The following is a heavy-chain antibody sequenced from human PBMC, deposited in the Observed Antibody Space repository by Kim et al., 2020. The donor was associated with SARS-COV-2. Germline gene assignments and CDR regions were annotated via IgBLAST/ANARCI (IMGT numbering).Heavy chain of an antibody. J-gene: IGHJ3*02. CDR1: GFTFSNYW. Sequence: GGSLRLSCAASGFTFSNYWMSWVRQAPGKGLEWVANIKPDGSEKFYVDSVKGRFTMSRDNAKNSLYLQMNSLRVEDTAVYYCARGDYYDSSGYFADVFDIWGQGTTVTVS. CDR3: ARGDYYDSSGYFADVFDI. D-gene: IGHD3-22*01. CDR2: IKPDGSEK. V-gene: IGHV3-7*03.